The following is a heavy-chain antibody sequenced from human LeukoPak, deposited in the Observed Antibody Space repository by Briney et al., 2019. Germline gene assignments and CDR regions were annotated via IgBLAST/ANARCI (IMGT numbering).Heavy chain of an antibody. CDR1: GGSISSSSYY. J-gene: IGHJ6*03. CDR2: IYYSGST. CDR3: ARVIRYYYYMDV. Sequence: SETLSLTCTVSGGSISSSSYYWGWIRQPPGKGLEWIGSIYYSGSTYYNPSLKSRVTISVDTSKNQFSLKLSSVTAADTAVYYCARVIRYYYYMDVWGKGTTVTVSS. V-gene: IGHV4-39*07.